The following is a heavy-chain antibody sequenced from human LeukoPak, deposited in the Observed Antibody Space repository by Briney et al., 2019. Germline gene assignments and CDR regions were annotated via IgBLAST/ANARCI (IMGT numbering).Heavy chain of an antibody. Sequence: SETLSLTCTVSGDSISSGSYYWSWIRQPAGKGLEWIGRIYGRGGSNYNPSLKSRVTISIDKSKNQFSLKLSSVTAADTAVYYCARTYKPPGIAAAGTKGFDYWGQGTLVTVSS. CDR3: ARTYKPPGIAAAGTKGFDY. V-gene: IGHV4-61*02. CDR1: GDSISSGSYY. J-gene: IGHJ4*02. D-gene: IGHD6-13*01. CDR2: IYGRGGS.